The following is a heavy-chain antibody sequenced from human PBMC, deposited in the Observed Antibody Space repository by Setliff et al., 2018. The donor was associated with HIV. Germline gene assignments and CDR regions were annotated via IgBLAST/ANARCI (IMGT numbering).Heavy chain of an antibody. CDR1: GFTFADYA. D-gene: IGHD3-22*01. J-gene: IGHJ4*02. CDR3: TRPQYIYDNSDSDN. CDR2: VRTEAEGYAT. Sequence: GGSLRLSCTASGFTFADYAMSWVRQAPGKGLEWVGFVRTEAEGYATAYAASVKGRFTISRDDSKNTAYLQMNSLKTEDTAIYYCTRPQYIYDNSDSDNWGQGALVTVSS. V-gene: IGHV3-73*01.